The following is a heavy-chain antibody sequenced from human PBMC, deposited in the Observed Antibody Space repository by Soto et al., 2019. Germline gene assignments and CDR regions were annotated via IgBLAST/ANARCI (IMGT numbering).Heavy chain of an antibody. CDR2: IIPIFGTA. CDR3: ARERGSYDFWSGYRNYYYYGMDV. V-gene: IGHV1-69*13. D-gene: IGHD3-3*01. J-gene: IGHJ6*02. Sequence: GASVKVSCKASGGTFSSYAISWVRQAPGQGLEWMGGIIPIFGTANYAQKFQGRVTITADESTSTAYMELSSLRSEDTAVYYCARERGSYDFWSGYRNYYYYGMDVWGQGTTVTVSS. CDR1: GGTFSSYA.